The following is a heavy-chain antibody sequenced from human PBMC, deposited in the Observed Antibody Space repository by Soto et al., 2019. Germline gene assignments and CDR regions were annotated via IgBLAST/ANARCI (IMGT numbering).Heavy chain of an antibody. CDR2: ISSSSSYI. J-gene: IGHJ4*02. D-gene: IGHD6-13*01. V-gene: IGHV3-21*01. CDR1: GFTFSSYS. CDR3: ARGPGIAAAGTARYFDY. Sequence: SGGSLRLSCAASGFTFSSYSMNWVRQAPGKGLEWVSSISSSSSYIYYADSVKGRFTISRDNAKNSLYLQMNSLRAEDTAVYYCARGPGIAAAGTARYFDYWGQGTLVTVSS.